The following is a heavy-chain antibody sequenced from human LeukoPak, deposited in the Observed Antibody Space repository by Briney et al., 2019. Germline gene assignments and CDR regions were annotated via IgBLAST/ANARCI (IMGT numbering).Heavy chain of an antibody. D-gene: IGHD6-6*01. CDR1: GGTFSIYA. Sequence: SVKVSCTASGGTFSIYAISWVRQAPGQGLEWMGGIIPIFGTANYAQKFQGRVTITADESTSTAYMELSSLRSEDTAVYYCARDPDQYSSSSEARAFDIWGQGTMVTVSS. CDR3: ARDPDQYSSSSEARAFDI. CDR2: IIPIFGTA. J-gene: IGHJ3*02. V-gene: IGHV1-69*13.